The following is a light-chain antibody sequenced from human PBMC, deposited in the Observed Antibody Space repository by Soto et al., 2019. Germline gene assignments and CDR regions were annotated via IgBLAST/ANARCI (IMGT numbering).Light chain of an antibody. CDR3: QQYGSSPRT. CDR2: DAS. J-gene: IGKJ1*01. V-gene: IGKV3-20*01. Sequence: EIVLTQSPGTLSLSPGERATLSCRASQSLSSSQLAWYQQKPGQAPRLLIHDASSRATGISDRFTGSGSGTDFTLTITTLEPEDFAVYYCQQYGSSPRTLGLGTKVDIK. CDR1: QSLSSSQ.